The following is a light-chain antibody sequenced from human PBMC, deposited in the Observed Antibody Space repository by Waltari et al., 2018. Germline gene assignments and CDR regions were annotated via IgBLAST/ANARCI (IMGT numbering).Light chain of an antibody. V-gene: IGLV2-14*01. J-gene: IGLJ3*02. CDR3: SSYTSSDTWV. Sequence: QSALTQTASVSGSPGQSITISCTGTSSDVGGYNYVSWYQQHPGKAPKFMIYEVTNRPSGVSNRFSGSKSGNTAYLTISGLRAEDEADYHCSSYTSSDTWVFGGGTKVTVL. CDR1: SSDVGGYNY. CDR2: EVT.